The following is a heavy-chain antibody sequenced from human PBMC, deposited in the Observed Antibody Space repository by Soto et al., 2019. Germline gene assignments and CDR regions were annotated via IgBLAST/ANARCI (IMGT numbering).Heavy chain of an antibody. J-gene: IGHJ4*02. CDR2: ISYDGSNK. Sequence: GGSLRLSCAASGFTFSSYAMHWVRQAPGKGLEWVAVISYDGSNKYYADSVKGRFTISRDNSKNTLYLQMNSLRAEDTAVYYCARVKGSVNRLLHDYWGQGTLVTVSS. CDR1: GFTFSSYA. V-gene: IGHV3-30-3*01. CDR3: ARVKGSVNRLLHDY. D-gene: IGHD3-10*01.